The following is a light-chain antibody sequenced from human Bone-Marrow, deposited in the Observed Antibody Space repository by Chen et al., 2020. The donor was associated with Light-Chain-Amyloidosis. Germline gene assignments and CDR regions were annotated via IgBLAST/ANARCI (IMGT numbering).Light chain of an antibody. CDR1: SSDVGGYTY. J-gene: IGLJ2*01. CDR3: SSFTITNTWI. Sequence: QSALTQPASVSGSPGQSITIPCTGTSSDVGGYTYVSWYQQHPGKAPKLMIYEVTNRPSWIAIRFSGSKSGNTASLTISGLQAEDEADYYCSSFTITNTWIFGGGTKLTVL. CDR2: EVT. V-gene: IGLV2-14*01.